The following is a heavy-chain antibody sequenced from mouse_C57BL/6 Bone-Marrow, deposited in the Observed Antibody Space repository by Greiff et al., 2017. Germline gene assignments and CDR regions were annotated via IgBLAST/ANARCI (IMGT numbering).Heavy chain of an antibody. CDR2: IYPGSGST. D-gene: IGHD6-5*01. CDR3: ARGMGAYDPPDY. CDR1: GYTFTSYW. V-gene: IGHV1-55*01. J-gene: IGHJ4*01. Sequence: QVQLQQPGAELVKPGASVKMSCKASGYTFTSYWLTWVKQRPGQGLEWIGDIYPGSGSTNYNEKFKSKATLTVDTSSSTAYMQLSSLTSEDSAVYYCARGMGAYDPPDYWGQGTSVTVSS.